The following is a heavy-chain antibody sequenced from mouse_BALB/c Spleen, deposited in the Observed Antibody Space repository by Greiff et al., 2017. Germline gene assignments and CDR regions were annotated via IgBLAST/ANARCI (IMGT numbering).Heavy chain of an antibody. CDR3: ARERTVYDYDGYFDY. CDR2: ISSGGSYT. D-gene: IGHD2-4*01. Sequence: EVKLMESGGGLVKPGGSLKLSCAASGFTFSSYAMSWVRQSPEKWLEWVAEISSGGSYTYYPDTVTGRFTISRDNAKNTLYLEMSSLRSEDTAMYYCARERTVYDYDGYFDYWGQGTTLTVSS. CDR1: GFTFSSYA. J-gene: IGHJ2*01. V-gene: IGHV5-9-4*01.